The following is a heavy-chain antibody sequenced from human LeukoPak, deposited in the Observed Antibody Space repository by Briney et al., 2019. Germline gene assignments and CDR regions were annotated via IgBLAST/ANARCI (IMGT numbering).Heavy chain of an antibody. CDR1: GGSFSGYY. V-gene: IGHV4-34*01. CDR2: INHSGST. Sequence: SETLSLTCAVYGGSFSGYYWSWIRRPPGKGLEWIGEINHSGSTNYNPSLKSRVTISVDTSKNQFSLKLSSVTAADTAVYYCARGLLGVSNYWGQGTLVTVSS. D-gene: IGHD3-16*01. J-gene: IGHJ4*02. CDR3: ARGLLGVSNY.